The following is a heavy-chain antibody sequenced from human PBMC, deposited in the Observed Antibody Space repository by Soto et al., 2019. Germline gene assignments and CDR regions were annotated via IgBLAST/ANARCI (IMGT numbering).Heavy chain of an antibody. CDR2: INHGGGT. CDR3: ASRGVTIFGVVSGGFDP. J-gene: IGHJ5*02. D-gene: IGHD3-3*01. Sequence: QVQLQQWGAGLLKPSETLSLTCAVYGGSFSGYYWSWIRQPPGKGLEWIGEINHGGGTNYNPSLKSRVPISVDKSKNQFSLKLSSVTAADTAVYYCASRGVTIFGVVSGGFDPWGQGTLVTVSS. V-gene: IGHV4-34*01. CDR1: GGSFSGYY.